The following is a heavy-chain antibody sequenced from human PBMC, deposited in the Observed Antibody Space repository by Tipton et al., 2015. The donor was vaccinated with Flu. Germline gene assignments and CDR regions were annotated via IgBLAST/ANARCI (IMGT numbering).Heavy chain of an antibody. CDR1: GFTFSSHE. V-gene: IGHV3-48*03. J-gene: IGHJ4*02. D-gene: IGHD4-17*01. CDR2: ISSTVGTT. Sequence: SPRLSCVASGFTFSSHEFNWVRLSPGKGLEWIAYISSTVGTTSYADSVRGRFSISRDNANNSLYLQMNSLRVDDTAVYYCARARDFGDFVDPESLYFDSWGQGTLVTVSS. CDR3: ARARDFGDFVDPESLYFDS.